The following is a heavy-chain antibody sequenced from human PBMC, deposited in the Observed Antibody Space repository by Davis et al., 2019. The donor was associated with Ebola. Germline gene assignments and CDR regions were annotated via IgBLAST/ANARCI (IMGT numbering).Heavy chain of an antibody. D-gene: IGHD3-3*01. Sequence: GESLKISCAASGVTVSSNYMSWVRQAPGKGLEWVSYISSSSSTIYYADSVKGRFTISRDNAKNSLYLQMNSLRDEDTAVYYCARDGVLRFLEWLLLDYGMDVWGKGTTVTVSS. CDR1: GVTVSSNY. J-gene: IGHJ6*04. V-gene: IGHV3-48*02. CDR3: ARDGVLRFLEWLLLDYGMDV. CDR2: ISSSSSTI.